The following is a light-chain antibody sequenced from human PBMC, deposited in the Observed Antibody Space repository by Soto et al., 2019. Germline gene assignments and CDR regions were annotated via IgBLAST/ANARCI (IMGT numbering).Light chain of an antibody. Sequence: QSALTQPASVSGSPGQSITISCTGSSSDFGAYNYVSWLQQHPGKAPKLIIYEVSNRPSGVSDRFSGSKSGNTASLTISGLQAEDEAVYHCISYTTSTTWVFGGGTKVTV. V-gene: IGLV2-14*01. CDR2: EVS. J-gene: IGLJ3*02. CDR1: SSDFGAYNY. CDR3: ISYTTSTTWV.